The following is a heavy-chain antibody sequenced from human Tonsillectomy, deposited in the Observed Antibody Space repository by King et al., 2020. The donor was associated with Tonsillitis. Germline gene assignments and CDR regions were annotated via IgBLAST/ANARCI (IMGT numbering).Heavy chain of an antibody. Sequence: VQLVESGGGLVKPGGSLRLSCRASGFKFSDYYMSWVRQAPGKGLEWISHISFSGASTYYADSVKGRFTISRDNAKNSLSLEMTSLRAEDTALYYCTRDRGFCGPTSCFEFGLDVWGQGTTVTVSS. V-gene: IGHV3-11*01. CDR3: TRDRGFCGPTSCFEFGLDV. CDR2: ISFSGAST. D-gene: IGHD3-10*01. CDR1: GFKFSDYY. J-gene: IGHJ6*02.